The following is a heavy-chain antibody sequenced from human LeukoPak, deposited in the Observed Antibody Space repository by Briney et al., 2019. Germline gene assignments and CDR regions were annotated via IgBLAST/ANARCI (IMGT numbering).Heavy chain of an antibody. CDR2: IHNSGTT. V-gene: IGHV4-34*01. CDR1: GGPFSGYF. D-gene: IGHD3-10*01. J-gene: IGHJ4*02. CDR3: ARRYYYNLGSFPFDY. Sequence: SETLSLTCAVSGGPFSGYFWSWIRQSSGKGLEWIGEIHNSGTTNYNPSLNSRVTISEDTSKNQFYLNLSSVTAADTAVYYCARRYYYNLGSFPFDYWGQGTLVTVSS.